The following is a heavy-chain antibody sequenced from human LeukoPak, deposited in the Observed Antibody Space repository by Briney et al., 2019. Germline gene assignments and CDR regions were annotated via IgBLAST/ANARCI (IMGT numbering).Heavy chain of an antibody. CDR2: INHSGST. J-gene: IGHJ3*02. CDR3: ARDPDETILHDAFDI. CDR1: GGSFSGYY. D-gene: IGHD1-14*01. V-gene: IGHV4-34*01. Sequence: SETLSLTCAVYGGSFSGYYWSWIRQPPGKGLEWIGEINHSGSTNYNPSLKSRVTISVDTSKNQFSLKLTSVTAADTAVYYCARDPDETILHDAFDIWGQGTMVTVSS.